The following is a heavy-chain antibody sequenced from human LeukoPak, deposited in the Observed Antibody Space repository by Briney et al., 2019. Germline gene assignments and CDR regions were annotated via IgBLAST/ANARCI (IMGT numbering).Heavy chain of an antibody. Sequence: TSETLSLTCTVPGDSISSYYWTWIRQPAGKGLDWIGRIYTSGTTNYNPSLKSRVTISVDKSKNQFSLNLSSVTAADTAVYYCARDRPNLAGILDYWGQGTLVTVSS. D-gene: IGHD6-19*01. J-gene: IGHJ4*02. CDR2: IYTSGTT. CDR3: ARDRPNLAGILDY. CDR1: GDSISSYY. V-gene: IGHV4-4*07.